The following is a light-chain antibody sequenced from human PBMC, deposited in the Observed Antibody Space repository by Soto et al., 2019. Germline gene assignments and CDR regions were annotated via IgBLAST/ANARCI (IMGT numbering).Light chain of an antibody. V-gene: IGKV1-39*01. CDR2: AAS. CDR3: QQSYRTPYT. Sequence: DIQMTQSPSSLSAFVGDRVTITCRASQSISSYLNWYQQRQGKAPKLLIYAASNLVSGVPSRFSGSGSGTEFTLTISSLQPEDFATYYCQQSYRTPYTFGQGTKLETK. CDR1: QSISSY. J-gene: IGKJ2*01.